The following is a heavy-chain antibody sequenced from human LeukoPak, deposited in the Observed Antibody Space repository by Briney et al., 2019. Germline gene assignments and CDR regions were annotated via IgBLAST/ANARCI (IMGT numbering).Heavy chain of an antibody. Sequence: ASVKVSCKASGYTFTSYGISWVRQAPGQGLEWMGWISAYNGNTNYAQKLQGRVTMTTDTSTSTAYMELRSLRSDDTAVHYCARARWDQDSSAEYLDYWGQGTLVTVSS. J-gene: IGHJ4*02. D-gene: IGHD3-22*01. V-gene: IGHV1-18*01. CDR2: ISAYNGNT. CDR1: GYTFTSYG. CDR3: ARARWDQDSSAEYLDY.